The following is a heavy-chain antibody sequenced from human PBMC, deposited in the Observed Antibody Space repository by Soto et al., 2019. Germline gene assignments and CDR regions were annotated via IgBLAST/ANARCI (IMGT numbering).Heavy chain of an antibody. CDR2: IGSKANNYAT. CDR3: TRDRGYPDSFDL. CDR1: GFTFSGSA. V-gene: IGHV3-73*01. D-gene: IGHD3-10*01. Sequence: GGSLRLSCAASGFTFSGSAMHWVRQASGKGLEWVGRIGSKANNYATAYAASVKGRFTISRDNSKNTLYLQMNSLRAEDMAVYYCTRDRGYPDSFDLWGQGTMVTVSS. J-gene: IGHJ3*01.